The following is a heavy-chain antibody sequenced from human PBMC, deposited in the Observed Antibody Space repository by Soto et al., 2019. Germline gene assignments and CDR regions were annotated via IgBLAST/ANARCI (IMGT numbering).Heavy chain of an antibody. V-gene: IGHV4-39*02. CDR2: IHCSGST. D-gene: IGHD1-7*01. CDR1: GDSISSDNYY. Sequence: SETLSLTCSVSGDSISSDNYYWGWIRQPPGKALEWIGSIHCSGSTYYNPSLKSRVTMSADTSKTQFSLKLNSVTAADTAVYYCARDRIIGTSYSDYWGQGILVT. J-gene: IGHJ4*02. CDR3: ARDRIIGTSYSDY.